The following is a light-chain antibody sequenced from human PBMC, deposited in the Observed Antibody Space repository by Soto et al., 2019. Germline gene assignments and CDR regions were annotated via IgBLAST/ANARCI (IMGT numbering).Light chain of an antibody. V-gene: IGLV3-21*02. Sequence: YELTQPPSVSVAPGQTARITCGGNNIGSKNVHWYQQKPGQAPVRVVFDDSDRPSGISERFSGSNSGNTATLTISRVEAGDEADYFCHVWDSRSEHFVFGAGTKLTVL. CDR1: NIGSKN. J-gene: IGLJ1*01. CDR2: DDS. CDR3: HVWDSRSEHFV.